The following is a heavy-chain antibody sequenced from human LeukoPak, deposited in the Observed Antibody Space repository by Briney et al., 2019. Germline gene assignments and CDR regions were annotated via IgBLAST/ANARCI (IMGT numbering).Heavy chain of an antibody. CDR1: GGSISYYY. Sequence: SETLSLTCDVSGGSISYYYWNWVRQPPGKGLDWIGYIYYSGSSDYNPSLKSRVTISVDSSKNQFSLKVNSVTAADTAVYFCARLSRGSSAGFDYWGQGILVTVSS. J-gene: IGHJ4*02. CDR3: ARLSRGSSAGFDY. D-gene: IGHD6-6*01. CDR2: IYYSGSS. V-gene: IGHV4-59*01.